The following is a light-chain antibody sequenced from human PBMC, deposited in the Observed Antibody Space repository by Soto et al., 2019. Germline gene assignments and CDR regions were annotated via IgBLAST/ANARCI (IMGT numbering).Light chain of an antibody. V-gene: IGKV1-39*01. CDR3: QQSYSTPLT. CDR2: AAS. CDR1: QSISSY. Sequence: DIQMTQSPYSLSASVGDRVTITCRASQSISSYLNWYQQKPGKAPKLLIYAASSLQSGVPSRFSGSGSGTDFTLTISSLQPEDFATYYCQQSYSTPLTFVGGTKVEIK. J-gene: IGKJ4*01.